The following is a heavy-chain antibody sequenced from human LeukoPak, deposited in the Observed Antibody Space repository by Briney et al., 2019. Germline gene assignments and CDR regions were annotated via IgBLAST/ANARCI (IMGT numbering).Heavy chain of an antibody. Sequence: GGSLRLSCAVSRITLSNYGMTWVRQAPGKGLEWVAGISDTGGRTNYADSVKGRFTISRDNPKNTLYLQMNSLRAEDTAVYFCAKRGVVIRVILVGFHKEAYYFDSWGQGALVTVSS. CDR3: AKRGVVIRVILVGFHKEAYYFDS. V-gene: IGHV3-23*01. CDR1: RITLSNYG. D-gene: IGHD3-22*01. J-gene: IGHJ4*02. CDR2: ISDTGGRT.